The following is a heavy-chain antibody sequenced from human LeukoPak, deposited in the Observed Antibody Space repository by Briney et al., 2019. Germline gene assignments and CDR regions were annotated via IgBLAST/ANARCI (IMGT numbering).Heavy chain of an antibody. Sequence: PSETLSLTCTVSDYSISSGYYWAWIRQPPGKGLEWIGSIYHSGTTYYNPSLKSRVTISIDTSRNQFSLKLNSVTAADTAVYYCAKSNGYGLVDIWGQGTMVTVSS. D-gene: IGHD3-10*01. J-gene: IGHJ3*02. CDR3: AKSNGYGLVDI. V-gene: IGHV4-38-2*02. CDR1: DYSISSGYY. CDR2: IYHSGTT.